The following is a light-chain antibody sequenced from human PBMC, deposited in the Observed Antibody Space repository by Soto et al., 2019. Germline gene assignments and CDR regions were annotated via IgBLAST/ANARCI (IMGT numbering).Light chain of an antibody. CDR1: QSISHW. V-gene: IGKV1-5*03. Sequence: DIQMTQSPSTLSASVGDTVTITCRASQSISHWLAWYQQKPGQAPKLLIHKASTLESGVPSRFNGSGSGTEFTLTIINLQPDDFETFYCQQYDRFPYTCGQGTKLEIK. J-gene: IGKJ2*01. CDR3: QQYDRFPYT. CDR2: KAS.